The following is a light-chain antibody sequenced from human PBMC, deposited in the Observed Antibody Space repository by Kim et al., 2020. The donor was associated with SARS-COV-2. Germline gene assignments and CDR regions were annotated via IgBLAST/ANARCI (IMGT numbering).Light chain of an antibody. V-gene: IGLV2-14*03. CDR1: SSDVGGYNY. Sequence: GQSITISCTGTSSDVGGYNYVSWSQQHPGKAPKLMIYDVSNRPSGVSNRFSGSKSGNTASLTISGLQAEDEADYYCSSHTGSNTWVFGGGTKLTVL. CDR2: DVS. J-gene: IGLJ3*02. CDR3: SSHTGSNTWV.